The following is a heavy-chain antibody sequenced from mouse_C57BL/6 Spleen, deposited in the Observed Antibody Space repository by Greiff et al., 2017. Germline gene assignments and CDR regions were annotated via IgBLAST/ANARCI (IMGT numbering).Heavy chain of an antibody. V-gene: IGHV1-22*01. CDR2: INPNNGGT. CDR3: AKIIYDGYFAY. J-gene: IGHJ3*01. Sequence: VQLKESGPELVKPGASVKMSCKASGYTFTDYNMHWVKQSHGKSLEWIGYINPNNGGTSYNQKFKGKATLTVNKSSSTAYMELRSRTSEDSAVYYCAKIIYDGYFAYWGQGTLVTVSA. D-gene: IGHD2-3*01. CDR1: GYTFTDYN.